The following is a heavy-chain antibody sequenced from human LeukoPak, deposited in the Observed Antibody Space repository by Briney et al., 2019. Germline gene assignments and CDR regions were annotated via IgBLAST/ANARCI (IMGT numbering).Heavy chain of an antibody. CDR2: TSYDGDNK. Sequence: GGSLRLSCAASGFSFSSYAMHWVRQAPGKGLGWVAVTSYDGDNKYYADSVKGRFTISRDNSKNTLYLQMNSLRAEDTAVYYCARGGITIFGGGPYYFDYWGQGTLVTVSS. D-gene: IGHD3-3*01. CDR1: GFSFSSYA. CDR3: ARGGITIFGGGPYYFDY. J-gene: IGHJ4*02. V-gene: IGHV3-30-3*01.